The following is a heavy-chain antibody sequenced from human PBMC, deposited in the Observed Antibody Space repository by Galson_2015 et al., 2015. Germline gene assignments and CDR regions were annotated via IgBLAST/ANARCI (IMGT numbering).Heavy chain of an antibody. CDR3: ARDSRQGYSSGSNDY. D-gene: IGHD6-19*01. J-gene: IGHJ4*02. V-gene: IGHV3-21*01. Sequence: SLRLSCAASGFTFSSYSMNWVRQAPGKGLEWVSSISSSSSYIYYADSVKGRFTISRDNAKNSLYLQMNSLRAEDTAVYYCARDSRQGYSSGSNDYWGQGTLVTVSS. CDR1: GFTFSSYS. CDR2: ISSSSSYI.